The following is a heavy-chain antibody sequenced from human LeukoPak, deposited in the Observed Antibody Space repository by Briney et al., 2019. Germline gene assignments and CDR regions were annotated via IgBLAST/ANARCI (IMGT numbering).Heavy chain of an antibody. D-gene: IGHD1-26*01. CDR3: ARGLVGATMESDY. Sequence: PSETLSLTCTVSGGSISSGGYYWSWIRQPPGKGLEWIGYIYHSGSTYYNPSLKSRVTISVDRSKNQFSLKLSSVTAADTAVYYCARGLVGATMESDYWGQGTLVTVSS. CDR2: IYHSGST. J-gene: IGHJ4*02. CDR1: GGSISSGGYY. V-gene: IGHV4-30-2*01.